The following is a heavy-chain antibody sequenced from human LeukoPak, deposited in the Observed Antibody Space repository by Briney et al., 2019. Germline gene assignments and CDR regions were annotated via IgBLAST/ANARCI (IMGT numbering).Heavy chain of an antibody. V-gene: IGHV1-24*01. Sequence: ASVKVSCKVSGYTLTELSMHWVRQAPGKGLEWMGGFDPEDGETIYAQKFQGRVTMTEDTSTDTAYMELSSLRSEDTAVYYCATGGWYNTVTTPRYGHYFDYWGQGPLVTVSS. CDR1: GYTLTELS. CDR2: FDPEDGET. D-gene: IGHD4-17*01. CDR3: ATGGWYNTVTTPRYGHYFDY. J-gene: IGHJ4*02.